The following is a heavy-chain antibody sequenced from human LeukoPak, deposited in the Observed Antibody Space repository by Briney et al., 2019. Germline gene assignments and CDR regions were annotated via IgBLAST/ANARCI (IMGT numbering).Heavy chain of an antibody. J-gene: IGHJ4*02. CDR1: GFTFSDYY. D-gene: IGHD3-10*01. Sequence: GGSLRLSCAASGFTFSDYYMSWIRQAPGKGLERVSYISSSGSTIYYADSVRGRFTISRDNAKNSLYLQMNSLRAEDTAVYYCARDYYGSGSYDRNWGQGTLVTVSS. V-gene: IGHV3-11*01. CDR2: ISSSGSTI. CDR3: ARDYYGSGSYDRN.